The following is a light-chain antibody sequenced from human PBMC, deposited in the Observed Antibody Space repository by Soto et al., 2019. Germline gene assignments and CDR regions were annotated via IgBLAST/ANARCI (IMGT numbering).Light chain of an antibody. CDR3: AAWDDSLSGRHVV. J-gene: IGLJ2*01. CDR2: RNN. Sequence: QSVLTQPPSASGTPGQRVTISCSGSSSNIGSNYVYWYQQLPGTAPKLLIYRNNQRPSGVPDRFSGSKSGTSASLAISGFRSEDEADYYCAAWDDSLSGRHVVFGGGTQLTVL. V-gene: IGLV1-47*01. CDR1: SSNIGSNY.